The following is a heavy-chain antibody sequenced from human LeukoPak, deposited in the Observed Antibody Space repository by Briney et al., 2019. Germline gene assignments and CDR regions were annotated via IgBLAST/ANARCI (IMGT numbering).Heavy chain of an antibody. CDR3: AREHKDYDSSGYYYGY. Sequence: SETQSLTCTVSGGSIINYYWSWIRQPAGKGLEWIGRIYTSGSIDHNPSLKSRVTMSVDSSKNQFSLRLTSVTAADTAVYYCAREHKDYDSSGYYYGYWGRGTLVTVSS. CDR2: IYTSGSI. V-gene: IGHV4-4*07. D-gene: IGHD3-22*01. J-gene: IGHJ4*01. CDR1: GGSIINYY.